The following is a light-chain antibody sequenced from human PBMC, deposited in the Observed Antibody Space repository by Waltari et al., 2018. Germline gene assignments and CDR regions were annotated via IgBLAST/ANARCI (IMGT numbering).Light chain of an antibody. CDR1: SSNFGAGYD. J-gene: IGLJ3*02. Sequence: QSVLTQPPSMSGAPGQKVTIPCTGGSSNFGAGYDVHWYQQFPGAAPKPLIFGNTNRASGVPGRFSGSKSGTSASLAIAGLQSEDEAVYYGQSFDSDLSGSVFGGGTKLTVL. CDR2: GNT. CDR3: QSFDSDLSGSV. V-gene: IGLV1-40*01.